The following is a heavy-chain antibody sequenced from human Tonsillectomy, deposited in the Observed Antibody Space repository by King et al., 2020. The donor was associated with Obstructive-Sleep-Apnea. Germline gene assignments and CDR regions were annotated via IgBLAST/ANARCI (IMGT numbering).Heavy chain of an antibody. CDR1: GFTFDDYA. CDR3: AKDGGYCSGGSCPMDV. J-gene: IGHJ6*02. V-gene: IGHV3-9*01. CDR2: ISWNSGSI. D-gene: IGHD2-15*01. Sequence: VQLVESGGGLVQPGRSLRLYCAASGFTFDDYAMHWVRQAPGKGLEWVSGISWNSGSIGYADSVKGRFTISRDNAKNSLYLQMNSLRAEDTALYYCAKDGGYCSGGSCPMDVWGQGTTVTVSS.